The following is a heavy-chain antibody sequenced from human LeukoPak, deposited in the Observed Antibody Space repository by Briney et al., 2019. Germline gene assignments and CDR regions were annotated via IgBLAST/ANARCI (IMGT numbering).Heavy chain of an antibody. V-gene: IGHV4-34*01. Sequence: SETLSLTCAVYGGSFSGYYWSWIRQPPGKGLEWIGEINHSGSTNYNPSLKSRVTISVDTSKNQFSLKLSSVTAADTAVYYCARALWGSDVDHWGQGTLVTVSS. J-gene: IGHJ5*02. D-gene: IGHD3-16*01. CDR3: ARALWGSDVDH. CDR2: INHSGST. CDR1: GGSFSGYY.